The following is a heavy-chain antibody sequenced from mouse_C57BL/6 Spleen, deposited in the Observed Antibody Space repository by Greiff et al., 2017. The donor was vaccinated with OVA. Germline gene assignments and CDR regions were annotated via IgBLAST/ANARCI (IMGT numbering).Heavy chain of an antibody. V-gene: IGHV1-42*01. CDR2: INPSTGGT. J-gene: IGHJ2*01. D-gene: IGHD2-1*01. CDR1: GYSFTGYY. CDR3: ARENLWYPFDY. Sequence: EVKLMESGPELVKPGASVKISCKASGYSFTGYYMNWVKQSPEKSLEWIGEINPSTGGTTYNQKFKAKATLTVDKSSSTAYMQLKSLTSEDSAVYYCARENLWYPFDYWGQGTTLTVSS.